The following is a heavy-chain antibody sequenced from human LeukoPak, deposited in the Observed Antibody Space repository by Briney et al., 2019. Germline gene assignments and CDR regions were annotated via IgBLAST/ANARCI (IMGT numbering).Heavy chain of an antibody. J-gene: IGHJ4*02. CDR1: AFTFSSYA. Sequence: PGGTLRLSCAASAFTFSSYAMSWVRQAPGKGLEWVSAISGSGGSTYYADSVKGRFTISRDNSKNTLYLQMNSLRAEDTAVYYCVKIAVAGVHYWGQGTLVTVSS. CDR3: VKIAVAGVHY. V-gene: IGHV3-23*01. CDR2: ISGSGGST. D-gene: IGHD6-19*01.